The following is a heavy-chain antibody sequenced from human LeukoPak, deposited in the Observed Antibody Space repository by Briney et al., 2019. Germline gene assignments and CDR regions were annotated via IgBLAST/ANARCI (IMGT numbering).Heavy chain of an antibody. CDR1: GGSISSSSYY. CDR2: IYYSGST. Sequence: KPSETLSLTCTVSGGSISSSSYYWGWIRQPPGKGLEWIGSIYYSGSTYYNPSLKSRVTISVDTSKNQFSLKLSSVTAADPAVYYCAGAYFYDSSGSEDYFDYWGQGTLVTVSS. D-gene: IGHD3-22*01. V-gene: IGHV4-39*01. J-gene: IGHJ4*02. CDR3: AGAYFYDSSGSEDYFDY.